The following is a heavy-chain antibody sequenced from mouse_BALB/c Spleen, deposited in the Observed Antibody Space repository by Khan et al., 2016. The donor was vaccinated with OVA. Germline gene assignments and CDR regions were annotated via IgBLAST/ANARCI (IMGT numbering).Heavy chain of an antibody. CDR1: GFTFTDYY. CDR3: ARDRWGIHYDFYAMDY. V-gene: IGHV7-3*02. J-gene: IGHJ4*01. Sequence: EVELVESGGGLVQPGGSLRLSCATSGFTFTDYYMSWVRQPPGKALEWLGFIRNKANGYTTEYSASVKGRFTISRDNSQSILYLQMNTLRAEDSATYYCARDRWGIHYDFYAMDYWGQGTSVTVSS. D-gene: IGHD1-1*02. CDR2: IRNKANGYTT.